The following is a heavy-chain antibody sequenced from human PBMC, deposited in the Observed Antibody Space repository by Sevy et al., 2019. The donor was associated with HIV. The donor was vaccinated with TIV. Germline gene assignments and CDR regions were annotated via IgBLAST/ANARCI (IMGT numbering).Heavy chain of an antibody. CDR3: ARDLPTGNYFKY. Sequence: ASVKVSCKASGYTLSDSYIHWVRLAPGQGLEWMGWINAASGGTKYAQKFQDRVTMTRDTSITTAYMEMSRLKSDDTAVYYCARDLPTGNYFKYWGQGSLVTVSS. CDR2: INAASGGT. D-gene: IGHD2-8*02. J-gene: IGHJ4*02. CDR1: GYTLSDSY. V-gene: IGHV1-2*02.